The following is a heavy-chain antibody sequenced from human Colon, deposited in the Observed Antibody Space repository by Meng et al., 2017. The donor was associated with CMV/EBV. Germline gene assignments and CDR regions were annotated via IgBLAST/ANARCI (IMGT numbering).Heavy chain of an antibody. CDR2: IRYDGTKA. CDR3: AKEFVLGTHLDH. D-gene: IGHD2-21*02. Sequence: GGSLRLSCSASGFTFNTFGMHWVRQAPGKGLEWVAFIRYDGTKADYADSVTGRFTISRDNAKSSLHLQMTSLRAEDTAVYYCAKEFVLGTHLDHWGQGTLVTVS. J-gene: IGHJ4*02. CDR1: GFTFNTFG. V-gene: IGHV3-30*02.